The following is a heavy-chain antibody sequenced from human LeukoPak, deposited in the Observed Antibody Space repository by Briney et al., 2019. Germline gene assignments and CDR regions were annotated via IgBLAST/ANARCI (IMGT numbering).Heavy chain of an antibody. D-gene: IGHD3-10*01. J-gene: IGHJ5*02. V-gene: IGHV4-39*07. CDR3: ASYGSGRVWFDP. CDR1: GGSISSSSYY. Sequence: SETLSLTCTVSGGSISSSSYYWGWIRQPPGKGLEWIGRIYTSGSTNYNPSLKSRVIMSVDTSKNQFSLKLSSVTAADTAVYYCASYGSGRVWFDPWGQGTLVTVSS. CDR2: IYTSGST.